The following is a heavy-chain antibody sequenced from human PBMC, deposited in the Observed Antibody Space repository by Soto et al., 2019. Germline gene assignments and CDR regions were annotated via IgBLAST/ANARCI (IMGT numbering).Heavy chain of an antibody. CDR2: IRSKANSYAT. CDR3: TRHGDYYDSSGYYFPHGMDV. J-gene: IGHJ6*02. Sequence: GGSLRLPCAASAFTISGSAMHWVRQASGKGLEWVRRIRSKANSYATAYAASVKGRFTISRDDSKNTAYLQTNSLKTEDTAVYYCTRHGDYYDSSGYYFPHGMDVWGQGTTVTGSS. CDR1: AFTISGSA. V-gene: IGHV3-73*01. D-gene: IGHD3-22*01.